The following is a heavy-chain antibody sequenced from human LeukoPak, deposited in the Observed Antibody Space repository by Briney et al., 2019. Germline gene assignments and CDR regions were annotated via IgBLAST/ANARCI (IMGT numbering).Heavy chain of an antibody. Sequence: GASVKVSCKASGYTFTSYAISWVRQVPGQGLEWMGRIIPILGIANYAQKFQGRVTITADKSTSTAYMELSSLRSEDTAVYYCARDPRGSYLGYFQHWGQGTLVTVSS. V-gene: IGHV1-69*04. CDR2: IIPILGIA. CDR1: GYTFTSYA. CDR3: ARDPRGSYLGYFQH. J-gene: IGHJ1*01. D-gene: IGHD1-26*01.